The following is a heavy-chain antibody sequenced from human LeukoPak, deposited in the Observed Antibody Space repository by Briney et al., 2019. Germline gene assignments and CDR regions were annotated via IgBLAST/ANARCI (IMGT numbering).Heavy chain of an antibody. D-gene: IGHD4-17*01. CDR1: GFIFSNHW. V-gene: IGHV3-7*02. CDR3: ARGSDETVTISGWFDP. CDR2: IKEDGSEK. J-gene: IGHJ5*02. Sequence: GGSLRLSCAASGFIFSNHWMTWVSQAPGRGLEWVASIKEDGSEKSYVDSLKGRFTISRDNAKNTLYLQMNSLRVEDTAVYYCARGSDETVTISGWFDPWGQGTLVTVSS.